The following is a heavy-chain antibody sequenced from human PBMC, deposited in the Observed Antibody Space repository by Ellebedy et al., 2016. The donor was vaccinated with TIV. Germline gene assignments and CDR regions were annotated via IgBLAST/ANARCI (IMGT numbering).Heavy chain of an antibody. CDR1: GYTFTGYY. V-gene: IGHV1-2*04. J-gene: IGHJ3*02. D-gene: IGHD3-22*01. CDR2: INPNSGGT. Sequence: ASVKVSCKASGYTFTGYYMHWVRQAPGQGLEWMGWINPNSGGTNYAQKFQGWVTMTRDTSISTAYMELSRLRSDETAVYYCARAGRAYYYDSSAMGGAFDIWGQGTMVTVSS. CDR3: ARAGRAYYYDSSAMGGAFDI.